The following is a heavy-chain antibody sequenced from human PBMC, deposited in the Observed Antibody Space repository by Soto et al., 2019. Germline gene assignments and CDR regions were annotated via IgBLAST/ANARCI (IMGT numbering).Heavy chain of an antibody. CDR2: ISGSGGST. D-gene: IGHD3-3*01. Sequence: EVQLLESGGGLVQPGGSLRLSCAASGFTFSSYAMSWVRQAPGKGLEWVSAISGSGGSTYYADSVKGRFTISRDNSKNTLYPQMNSLRAEDTAVYYCATFFSTYYDFWSGYSRGGEVDYWGQGTLVTVSS. V-gene: IGHV3-23*01. J-gene: IGHJ4*02. CDR1: GFTFSSYA. CDR3: ATFFSTYYDFWSGYSRGGEVDY.